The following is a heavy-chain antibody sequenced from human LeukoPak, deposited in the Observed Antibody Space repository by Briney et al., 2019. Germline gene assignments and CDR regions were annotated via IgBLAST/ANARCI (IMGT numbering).Heavy chain of an antibody. J-gene: IGHJ6*02. V-gene: IGHV4-59*08. D-gene: IGHD3-3*01. CDR1: GGSISSYY. Sequence: PSETLSLTCTVSGGSISSYYWSWIRQPPGKGLEWIGYIYYSGSTNYNPSLKSRVTISVDTSKNQFSLKLSSVTAADTAVYYCASSKGADYDFCSGYYRDPYYYYGMDVWGQGTTVTVSS. CDR2: IYYSGST. CDR3: ASSKGADYDFCSGYYRDPYYYYGMDV.